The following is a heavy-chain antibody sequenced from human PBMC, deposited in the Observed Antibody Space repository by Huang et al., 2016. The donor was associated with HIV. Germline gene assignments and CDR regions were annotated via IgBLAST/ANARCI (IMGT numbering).Heavy chain of an antibody. CDR1: GFTFSSYG. CDR3: AQGRPKYYYMDV. Sequence: QVQLVESGGGVVQPGRSLRLSCAASGFTFSSYGMHWVRQAPGKGLEWVAVISYDGSNKYYVDSVKGRFTISRDKSKNTLYLQMNSLRPEDTAVYYCAQGRPKYYYMDVWGKGTTVTVSS. V-gene: IGHV3-30*18. J-gene: IGHJ6*03. CDR2: ISYDGSNK.